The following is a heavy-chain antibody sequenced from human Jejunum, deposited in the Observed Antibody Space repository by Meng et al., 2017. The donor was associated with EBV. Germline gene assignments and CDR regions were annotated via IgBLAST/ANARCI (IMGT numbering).Heavy chain of an antibody. J-gene: IGHJ4*02. CDR3: ARVRCSGGSCFYFDY. Sequence: QVQLQESGPGLVNPSGTLSLTCAVSGGSITSSDWWTWVRQPPGEGLEWIGEIYHDGSSNYSPSLKSRVTILLDKSENRFSLKLNSVTAADTAVYYCARVRCSGGSCFYFDYWGQGALVTVAS. V-gene: IGHV4-4*02. CDR2: IYHDGSS. CDR1: GGSITSSDW. D-gene: IGHD2-15*01.